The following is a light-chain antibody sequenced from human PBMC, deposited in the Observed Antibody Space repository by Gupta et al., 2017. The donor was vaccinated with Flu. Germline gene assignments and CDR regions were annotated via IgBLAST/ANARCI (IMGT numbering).Light chain of an antibody. Sequence: GDRVTITCRASQNIGSNLDWYQQRPGKAPNVLIYAASSLQSGVPSRFSGSGSGTDFTLTINSLQPEDFATYYCQQSYSIPLTFGGGTRVEIK. J-gene: IGKJ4*01. CDR1: QNIGSN. CDR2: AAS. CDR3: QQSYSIPLT. V-gene: IGKV1-39*01.